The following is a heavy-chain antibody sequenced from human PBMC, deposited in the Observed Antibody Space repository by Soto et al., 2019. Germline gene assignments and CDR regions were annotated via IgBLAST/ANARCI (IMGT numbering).Heavy chain of an antibody. J-gene: IGHJ6*02. D-gene: IGHD5-18*01. CDR2: LKSKTDGGTT. Sequence: GGSLRLSCAASGFTFSNAWMNWVRQAPGKGLEWVGRLKSKTDGGTTDYAAPVKGRFTISRDDSKNKLYLTMDSLKTEDTAVYFCTTQTGGYSYGGYYYYGMDVWGQGTTVTVSS. CDR3: TTQTGGYSYGGYYYYGMDV. V-gene: IGHV3-15*07. CDR1: GFTFSNAW.